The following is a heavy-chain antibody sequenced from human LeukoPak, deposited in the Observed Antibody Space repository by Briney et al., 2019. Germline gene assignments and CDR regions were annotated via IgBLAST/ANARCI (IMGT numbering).Heavy chain of an antibody. D-gene: IGHD3-10*01. J-gene: IGHJ4*02. V-gene: IGHV4-59*01. Sequence: PETLSLTCTVSGGSISSYYWSWIRQPPGKGLEWIGYISYSGSTTYNTTLKRRVTISVDTRRNQYSLKLSSVTAADTAVYYCARGRLGGSGSYYNVLDYWGQGTLVTVSS. CDR1: GGSISSYY. CDR2: ISYSGST. CDR3: ARGRLGGSGSYYNVLDY.